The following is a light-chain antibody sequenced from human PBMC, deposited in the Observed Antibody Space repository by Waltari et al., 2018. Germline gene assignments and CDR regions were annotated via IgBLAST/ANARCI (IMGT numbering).Light chain of an antibody. V-gene: IGLV2-14*03. J-gene: IGLJ2*01. CDR3: CSYANMVTLFVV. CDR2: DVS. CDR1: STDAGHHTY. Sequence: QSALTQPASVSGSPGQSITISCTGSSTDAGHHTYVSWYQQHPGKAPKLIIYDVSHRPSGISNRFSGSRSGDTASLTISGLQAEDEADYFCCSYANMVTLFVVFGGGTKLTVL.